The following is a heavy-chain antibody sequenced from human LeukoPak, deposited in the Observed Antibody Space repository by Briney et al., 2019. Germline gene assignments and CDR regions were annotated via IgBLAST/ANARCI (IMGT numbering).Heavy chain of an antibody. D-gene: IGHD6-19*01. CDR2: IYHSGST. CDR1: GGSISSGGYS. Sequence: SETLSLTCVVSGGSISSGGYSWSWIRQPPGKGLEWIGYIYHSGSTYYNPSLKSRVTISVDTSRNQFSLKLSSLTAADTAVYYCARVSGLSSGSIDYWGQGTLVTVSS. J-gene: IGHJ4*02. CDR3: ARVSGLSSGSIDY. V-gene: IGHV4-30-2*01.